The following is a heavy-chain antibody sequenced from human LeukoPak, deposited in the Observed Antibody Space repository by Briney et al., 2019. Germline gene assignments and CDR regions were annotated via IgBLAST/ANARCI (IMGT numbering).Heavy chain of an antibody. V-gene: IGHV4-34*01. CDR3: ARRWIQLRGKHAFDI. J-gene: IGHJ3*02. CDR1: GGSFSGYY. D-gene: IGHD5-18*01. CDR2: ISHSGST. Sequence: NPSETLSLTCAVYGGSFSGYYWSWIRQPPGKGLEWIGEISHSGSTNYNPSLKSRVTISVDTSKNQFSLKLSSVTAADTAVYYCARRWIQLRGKHAFDIWGQGTMVTVSS.